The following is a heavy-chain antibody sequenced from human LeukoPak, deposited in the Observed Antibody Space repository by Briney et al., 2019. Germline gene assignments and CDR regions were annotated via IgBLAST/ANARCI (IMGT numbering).Heavy chain of an antibody. CDR1: GYTFTGPY. J-gene: IGHJ4*02. CDR2: INPNSGGT. CDR3: ARDQGRDNSGWYPYHDY. D-gene: IGHD6-19*01. Sequence: ASVKVSCKASGYTFTGPYMHWVRQSPGQGLEWMGWINPNSGGTNYAQKFQGRVTMTRDTSINTAYMELNSLTSADTAIYYCARDQGRDNSGWYPYHDYWGQGTLVTVSS. V-gene: IGHV1-2*02.